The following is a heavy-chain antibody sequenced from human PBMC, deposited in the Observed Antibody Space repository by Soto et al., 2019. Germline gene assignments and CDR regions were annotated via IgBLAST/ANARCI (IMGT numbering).Heavy chain of an antibody. CDR1: AYALTSYD. J-gene: IGHJ4*02. CDR2: IILPFGTA. Sequence: SVKVSCKASAYALTSYDINWVRQAPGQGLEWMGGIILPFGTANYAQKFQGRVTITADESMTTAYMELSGLRSEDTAVYYCVRGPDYEGYFDYWGQGTLVTVSS. V-gene: IGHV1-69*13. D-gene: IGHD3-22*01. CDR3: VRGPDYEGYFDY.